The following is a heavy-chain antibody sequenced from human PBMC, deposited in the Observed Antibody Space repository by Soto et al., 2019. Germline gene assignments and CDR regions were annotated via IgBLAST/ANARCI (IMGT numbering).Heavy chain of an antibody. J-gene: IGHJ5*02. V-gene: IGHV4-34*01. Sequence: SETLSLTCAVYGGSFSGYYLSWIRQPPGKGLEWIGEINHSGSTNYNPSLKSRVTISVDTSKNQFSLKLSSVTAADTAVYYCGRVGIGSSGWYSDWFDPWGQGTLVTVSS. D-gene: IGHD6-19*01. CDR2: INHSGST. CDR3: GRVGIGSSGWYSDWFDP. CDR1: GGSFSGYY.